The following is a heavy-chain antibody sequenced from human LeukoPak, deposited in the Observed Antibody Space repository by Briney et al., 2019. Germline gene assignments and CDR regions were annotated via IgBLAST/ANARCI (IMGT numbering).Heavy chain of an antibody. V-gene: IGHV4-31*03. D-gene: IGHD3-3*01. Sequence: PSQTLSLTCTVSGGSISSGGYYWSWIRQHPGKGLEWIGYIYYSGSTYYNPSLKSRVTISVDTSKNQFSLKLSSATAADTAVYYCARQTYYDFWSGYTLESQIDYWGQGTLVTVSS. J-gene: IGHJ4*02. CDR2: IYYSGST. CDR1: GGSISSGGYY. CDR3: ARQTYYDFWSGYTLESQIDY.